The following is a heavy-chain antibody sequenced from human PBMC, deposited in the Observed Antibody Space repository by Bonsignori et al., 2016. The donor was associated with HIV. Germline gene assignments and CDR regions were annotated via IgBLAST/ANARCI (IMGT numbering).Heavy chain of an antibody. J-gene: IGHJ4*02. CDR2: ISGGGGST. CDR3: ARNPYQHYFDH. Sequence: WIRQPPGKGLEWVSTISGGGGSTYYADSVKGRFTISRDNSKNSLYLQMNSLRADDTAVYYCARNPYQHYFDHWGQGTLVTVSS. V-gene: IGHV3-23*01. D-gene: IGHD2-2*01.